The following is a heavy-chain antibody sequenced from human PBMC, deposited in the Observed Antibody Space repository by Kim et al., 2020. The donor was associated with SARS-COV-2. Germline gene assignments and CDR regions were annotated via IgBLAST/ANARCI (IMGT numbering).Heavy chain of an antibody. CDR1: GGSFSGYY. D-gene: IGHD1-26*01. CDR2: INHSGST. V-gene: IGHV4-34*01. CDR3: ARGRGWELLRGRNFDY. Sequence: SETLSLTCAVYGGSFSGYYWSWIRQPPGKGLEWIGEINHSGSTNYNPSLKSRVTISVDTSKNQFSLKLSSVTAADTAVYYCARGRGWELLRGRNFDYWGQGTRVTVSS. J-gene: IGHJ4*02.